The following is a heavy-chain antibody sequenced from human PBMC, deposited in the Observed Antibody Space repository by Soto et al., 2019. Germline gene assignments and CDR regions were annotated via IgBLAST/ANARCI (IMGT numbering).Heavy chain of an antibody. CDR2: ISGHTSKT. V-gene: IGHV1-18*01. CDR3: ATLSDYYSYAMDV. CDR1: GYTRCG. Sequence: GASVKVSCKASGYTRCGLNWVRQAPGQGLEWMGWISGHTSKTKYAQRFQGRVTMTTDASTTTAYMELTSLRSDDTAVYYCATLSDYYSYAMDVWGQGTTVTV. J-gene: IGHJ6*02.